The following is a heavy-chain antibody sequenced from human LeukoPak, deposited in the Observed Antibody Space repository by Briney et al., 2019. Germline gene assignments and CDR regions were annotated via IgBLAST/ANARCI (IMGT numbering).Heavy chain of an antibody. CDR3: ARGYCSSTSCIYYYYYMDV. Sequence: ASVKVSCKASGYTFTGYYMHWVRQAPGQGLEWMGWINPNSGGTNYAQKFQGRVTMTRDTSISTAYMELSSLRSEDTAVYYCARGYCSSTSCIYYYYYMDVWGKGTTVTVSS. V-gene: IGHV1-2*02. D-gene: IGHD2-2*01. CDR1: GYTFTGYY. CDR2: INPNSGGT. J-gene: IGHJ6*03.